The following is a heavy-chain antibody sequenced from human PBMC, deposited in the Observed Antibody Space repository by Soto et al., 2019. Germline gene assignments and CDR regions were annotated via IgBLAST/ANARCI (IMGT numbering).Heavy chain of an antibody. D-gene: IGHD6-19*01. CDR1: GFTFSAYD. J-gene: IGHJ4*02. V-gene: IGHV3-33*01. CDR2: LWRDGSKV. CDR3: ARDGTGWTGGDH. Sequence: GSLRLSCAASGFTFSAYDMHWVRQAPGKRLEWVAVLWRDGSKVYYADSVKGRFTISGDNSKNTLYLEMNSLRVEDTAVYYCARDGTGWTGGDHWGQGTLVTVSS.